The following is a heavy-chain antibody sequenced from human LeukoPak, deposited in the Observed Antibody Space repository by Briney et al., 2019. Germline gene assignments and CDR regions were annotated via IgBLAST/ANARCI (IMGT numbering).Heavy chain of an antibody. CDR3: ARVGYYDYVWGSYRPRVNDAFDI. Sequence: SETLSLTCAVYGGSFNGYYWSWIRQPPGKGLEWIGYIYYSGSTNYNPSLKSRVTISVDTSKNQFSLKLSSVTAADTAVYYCARVGYYDYVWGSYRPRVNDAFDIWGQGTMVTVSS. CDR1: GGSFNGYY. D-gene: IGHD3-16*02. CDR2: IYYSGST. J-gene: IGHJ3*02. V-gene: IGHV4-59*01.